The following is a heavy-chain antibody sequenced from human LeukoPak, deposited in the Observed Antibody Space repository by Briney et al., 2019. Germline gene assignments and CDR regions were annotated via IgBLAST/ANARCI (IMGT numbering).Heavy chain of an antibody. V-gene: IGHV3-53*01. D-gene: IGHD3-16*01. Sequence: GGSLRLSCAASGFTVSSNYMSWVRQAPVKGLEWVSVIYSGGSTYYADSVKGRFTISRDNSKNTLYLQMNSLRAEDTAVYYCARNPVWDYYFDYWGQGTLVTVSS. CDR1: GFTVSSNY. J-gene: IGHJ4*02. CDR3: ARNPVWDYYFDY. CDR2: IYSGGST.